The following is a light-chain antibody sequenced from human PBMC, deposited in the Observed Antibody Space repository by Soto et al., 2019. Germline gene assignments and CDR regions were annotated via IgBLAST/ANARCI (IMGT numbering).Light chain of an antibody. CDR1: QSIYNY. V-gene: IGKV1-39*01. Sequence: DIQMTQSPASLSVSGGGRGTITCRASQSIYNYLNWYLQRPGQAPKLLIRSASNFQRGVPSRFSGSGSRTEFTLTIADLQPDDFGTYYCQQSLTMPITFGHGTRLDIK. J-gene: IGKJ5*01. CDR3: QQSLTMPIT. CDR2: SAS.